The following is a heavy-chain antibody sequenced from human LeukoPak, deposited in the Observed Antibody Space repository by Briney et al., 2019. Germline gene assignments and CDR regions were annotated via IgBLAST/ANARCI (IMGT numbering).Heavy chain of an antibody. CDR1: GFGVSSNY. J-gene: IGHJ4*02. D-gene: IGHD2-21*02. V-gene: IGHV3-66*01. Sequence: GGSLRLSCEASGFGVSSNYINWVRQAPGKGLEWVSVIYRGGKIYYADSVKGRFNISRDSSKNTVFLQMNSLRAEDTAIYYCARSDGGVLYCGEDCYLDLWGQGTLVTVSS. CDR2: IYRGGKI. CDR3: ARSDGGVLYCGEDCYLDL.